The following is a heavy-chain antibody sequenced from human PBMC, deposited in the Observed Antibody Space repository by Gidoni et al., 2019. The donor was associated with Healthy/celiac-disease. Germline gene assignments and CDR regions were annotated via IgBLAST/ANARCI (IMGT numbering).Heavy chain of an antibody. J-gene: IGHJ5*02. D-gene: IGHD2-15*01. Sequence: QVQLVQSGAEVTNPGSSVTVSCQASGGTFSSYAISWMRQDPGQGLEWMGGIIPILGTANYAQKFQGRVTITADESTSTAYMELSSLRSEDTAVYYCATLTPVAATPDFDPWGQGTLVTVSS. CDR3: ATLTPVAATPDFDP. CDR2: IIPILGTA. V-gene: IGHV1-69*01. CDR1: GGTFSSYA.